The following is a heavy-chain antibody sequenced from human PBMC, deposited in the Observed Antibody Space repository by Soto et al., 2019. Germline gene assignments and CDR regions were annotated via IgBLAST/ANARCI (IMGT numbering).Heavy chain of an antibody. V-gene: IGHV4-59*01. CDR3: ARGAIYDYIWGCYRYDDAFDI. D-gene: IGHD3-16*02. CDR2: IYYRGRT. CDR1: GGSISSYY. Sequence: SETLSLTCTVSGGSISSYYWSWIRQPPGKGLEWMGYIYYRGRTNYKPSLKSRVTISVDTSKNLFSLKLRSVSAADTSVDYCARGAIYDYIWGCYRYDDAFDIWGQGTMVTVSS. J-gene: IGHJ3*02.